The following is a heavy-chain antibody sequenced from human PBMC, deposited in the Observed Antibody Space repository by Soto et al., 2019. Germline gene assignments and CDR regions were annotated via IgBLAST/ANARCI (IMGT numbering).Heavy chain of an antibody. Sequence: GASVKVSCKASGGTFSSYAISWVRQAPGQGLEWMGGIIPIFGTANYAQKLQGRVTMTTDTSTSTAYMELRSLRSDDTAVYYCARVLRAIYCSGGSCYYYYYGMDVWGQGTTVTVSS. CDR1: GGTFSSYA. J-gene: IGHJ6*02. CDR3: ARVLRAIYCSGGSCYYYYYGMDV. D-gene: IGHD2-15*01. V-gene: IGHV1-69*05. CDR2: IIPIFGTA.